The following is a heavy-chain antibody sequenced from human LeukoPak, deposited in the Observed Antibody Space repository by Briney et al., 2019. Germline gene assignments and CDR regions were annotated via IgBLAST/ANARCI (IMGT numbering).Heavy chain of an antibody. D-gene: IGHD3-9*01. CDR1: GFTFSSYG. CDR2: ISTSSSYI. J-gene: IGHJ1*01. CDR3: ARGRYFDYLLTF. V-gene: IGHV3-21*04. Sequence: GGSLRLSCVASGFTFSSYGMDWVRQAPGQGLEWVASISTSSSYIFYADSVKGRFTISRDSAKKSLFLQMSSLRAEDTAMYYCARGRYFDYLLTFWGQGTLLTVSS.